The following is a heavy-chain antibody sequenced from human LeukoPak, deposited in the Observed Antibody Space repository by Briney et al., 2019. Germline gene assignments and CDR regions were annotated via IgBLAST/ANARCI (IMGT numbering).Heavy chain of an antibody. J-gene: IGHJ3*01. D-gene: IGHD3-22*01. CDR2: ISGSGGST. CDR3: AKDAISMNKIWDAFDV. Sequence: GGSLRLSCAASGFTFSSYAMSWVRQAPGKGLEWVSAISGSGGSTYYADSVKGRFTLSRDNSMNTLYLQMSSLRAEDTAVYYCAKDAISMNKIWDAFDVWGQGTVVTVSS. V-gene: IGHV3-23*01. CDR1: GFTFSSYA.